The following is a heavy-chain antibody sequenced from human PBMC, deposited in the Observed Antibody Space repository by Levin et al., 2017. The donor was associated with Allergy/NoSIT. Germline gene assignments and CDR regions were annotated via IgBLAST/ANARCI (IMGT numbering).Heavy chain of an antibody. CDR2: ISSDSRSI. CDR1: GFYFSTSV. Sequence: GGSLRLSCAASGFYFSTSVMHWVRQAPGKGLEWVAVISSDSRSIHYADSVKDRFTISRDNSESKLYLQMSSLRPEDTAVYHCARDLVGLTPSSSGFWGQGTLVTVSS. CDR3: ARDLVGLTPSSSGF. J-gene: IGHJ4*02. V-gene: IGHV3-30*04. D-gene: IGHD1-26*01.